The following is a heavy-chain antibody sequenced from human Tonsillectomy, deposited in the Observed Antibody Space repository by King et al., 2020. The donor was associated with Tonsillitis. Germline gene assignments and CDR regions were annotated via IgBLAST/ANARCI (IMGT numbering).Heavy chain of an antibody. Sequence: VQLQQWGAGLLKPSETLSLTCAVYGGSFSGYYWSWIRQPPGKGLEWIGEINHSGSTNYNPSLKSRVTVSVDTSKNQFALKLSSVTAADTAVYYCARGGEFLLFGSGRKYFDYWGQGTLVTVSS. J-gene: IGHJ4*02. CDR2: INHSGST. V-gene: IGHV4-34*01. D-gene: IGHD3-10*01. CDR3: ARGGEFLLFGSGRKYFDY. CDR1: GGSFSGYY.